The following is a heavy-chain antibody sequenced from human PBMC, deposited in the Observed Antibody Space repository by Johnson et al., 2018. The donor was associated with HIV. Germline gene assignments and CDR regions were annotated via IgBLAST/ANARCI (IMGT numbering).Heavy chain of an antibody. CDR3: ARGGGCGGDCYSGYDAFDI. Sequence: VQLVESGGGLVKPGGSLRLSCEASGFTFISYWMHWVRQAPGKGLMWVSRINFDGTSTTYADSVKGRFSVSRDNVKDTLYLQMNSLRPEDTAVYYCARGGGCGGDCYSGYDAFDIWGQGTMVTVSS. CDR2: INFDGTST. CDR1: GFTFISYW. J-gene: IGHJ3*02. V-gene: IGHV3-74*02. D-gene: IGHD2-21*01.